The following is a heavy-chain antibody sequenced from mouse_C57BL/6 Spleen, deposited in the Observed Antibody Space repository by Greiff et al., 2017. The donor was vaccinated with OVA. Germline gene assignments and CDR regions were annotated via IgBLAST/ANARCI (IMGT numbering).Heavy chain of an antibody. CDR2: IYPGSGST. CDR3: ARGDYSNEGYCDV. D-gene: IGHD2-5*01. Sequence: QVQLQQPGAELVKPGASVKMSCKASGYTFTSYWLTWVQQRPGQGLEWLGDIYPGSGSTNYNEKFKSKATLTVDTTTSTAYKQRSSLTSEDAAVYDGARGDYSNEGYCDVGGTGTTVTVAS. J-gene: IGHJ1*03. V-gene: IGHV1-55*01. CDR1: GYTFTSYW.